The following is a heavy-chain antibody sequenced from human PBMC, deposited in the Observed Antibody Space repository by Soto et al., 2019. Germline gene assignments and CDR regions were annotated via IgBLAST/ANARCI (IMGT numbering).Heavy chain of an antibody. CDR2: VSSSGNT. CDR3: ARADYEILTGLYAMDV. V-gene: IGHV4-4*07. CDR1: GDSLGNYY. Sequence: PSETLSLTCTVSGDSLGNYYWFWIRQPVGKGLEWIGRVSSSGNTNANPTLNSRATMSIDTSKNQFSLRLRSVTAADTAVYYCARADYEILTGLYAMDVRGQGTTFPVSS. J-gene: IGHJ6*02. D-gene: IGHD3-9*01.